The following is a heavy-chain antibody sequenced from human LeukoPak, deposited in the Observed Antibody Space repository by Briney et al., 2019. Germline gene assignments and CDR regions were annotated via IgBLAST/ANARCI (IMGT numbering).Heavy chain of an antibody. CDR2: ISWNSGSI. D-gene: IGHD3-22*01. J-gene: IGHJ4*02. CDR1: GFTFDDYA. Sequence: GGSLXXXCAASGFTFDDYAMHWVRQAPGKGXEWVSGISWNSGSICYADSVKGRFTISRDNAKNSLYLQMNSLRAEDMALYYCAKGPVYYDSSADYFDYWGQGTLVTVSS. V-gene: IGHV3-9*03. CDR3: AKGPVYYDSSADYFDY.